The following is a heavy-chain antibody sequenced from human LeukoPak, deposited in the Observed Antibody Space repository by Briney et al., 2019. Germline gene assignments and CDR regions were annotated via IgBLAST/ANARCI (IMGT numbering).Heavy chain of an antibody. CDR1: GGTFSSYA. CDR3: ARVGDSSGYFDY. V-gene: IGHV1-69*04. CDR2: IIPILGIA. J-gene: IGHJ4*02. Sequence: SVKVSCKASGGTFSSYAISWVRQAPGQGLEWMGRIIPILGIANYAQMFQGRVTITADKSTSTAYMELSSLRSEDTAVYYCARVGDSSGYFDYWGQGTLVTVSS. D-gene: IGHD3-22*01.